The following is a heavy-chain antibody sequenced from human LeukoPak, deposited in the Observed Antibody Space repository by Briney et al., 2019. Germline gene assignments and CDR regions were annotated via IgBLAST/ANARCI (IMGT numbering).Heavy chain of an antibody. Sequence: GGSLRLSCAASGFTFSSYALSWVRQAPGKGLEWVSAISGSGGSTYYADSVKGRFTISRDNSKNTLYLQMNSLRAEDTAVYYCAKDRLLNDYGGNSFDYWGQGTLVTVSS. V-gene: IGHV3-23*01. CDR3: AKDRLLNDYGGNSFDY. D-gene: IGHD4-23*01. CDR2: ISGSGGST. J-gene: IGHJ4*02. CDR1: GFTFSSYA.